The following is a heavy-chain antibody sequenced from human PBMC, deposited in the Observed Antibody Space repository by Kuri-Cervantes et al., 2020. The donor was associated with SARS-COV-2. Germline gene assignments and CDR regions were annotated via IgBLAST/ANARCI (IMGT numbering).Heavy chain of an antibody. CDR2: IIPILGIA. CDR1: GYTFSSYA. CDR3: ARGLELRSGYFDY. Sequence: SVKVSCKASGYTFSSYAISWVRQAPGQGLEWMGRIIPILGIANYAQKFQGRVTITADKSTSTAYMELRSLRSEDTAVYYCARGLELRSGYFDYWGQGTRVTVSS. D-gene: IGHD1-7*01. V-gene: IGHV1-69*04. J-gene: IGHJ4*02.